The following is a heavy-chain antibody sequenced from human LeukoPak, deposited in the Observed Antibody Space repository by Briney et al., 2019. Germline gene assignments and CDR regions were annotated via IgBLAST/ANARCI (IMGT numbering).Heavy chain of an antibody. D-gene: IGHD6-19*01. Sequence: PSETLSLTCAVSSGSFSDYSWAWIRQPPGKGLEWIADIDHIGNTKYNPSLKSRVTLSVDTSKRQFSLKMNSVTAADSAIYYCAKVGQWLGWGRGALVTVSS. CDR2: IDHIGNT. J-gene: IGHJ4*02. CDR3: AKVGQWLG. CDR1: SGSFSDYS. V-gene: IGHV4-34*01.